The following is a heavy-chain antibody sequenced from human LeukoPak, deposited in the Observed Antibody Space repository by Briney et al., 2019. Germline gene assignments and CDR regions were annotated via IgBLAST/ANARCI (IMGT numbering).Heavy chain of an antibody. Sequence: ASVKVSCKASGYTFTSYGISWVRQAPGQGLEWMGWISAYNGNTNYAQKLQGRVTMTTDTSTSTAYMELRSLRSDDTAVYYCARIWDLTTQYSSSWEYGMDVWGQGTTVTVSS. V-gene: IGHV1-18*01. CDR3: ARIWDLTTQYSSSWEYGMDV. J-gene: IGHJ6*02. CDR2: ISAYNGNT. CDR1: GYTFTSYG. D-gene: IGHD6-13*01.